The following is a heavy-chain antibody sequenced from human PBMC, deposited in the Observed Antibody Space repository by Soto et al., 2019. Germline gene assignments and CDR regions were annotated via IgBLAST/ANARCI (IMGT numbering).Heavy chain of an antibody. CDR2: IYYSGST. Sequence: QVQLQESGPGLVKPSQTLSLTCTVSGGSISSGDCNWSWIRQPPGKGLEWIGYIYYSGSTYYNPSLKSRVTISVDSSKNQFSLNLTSETAADTAVYYCARVSLWFGELFWGQGTLVTVSS. J-gene: IGHJ4*02. CDR3: ARVSLWFGELF. D-gene: IGHD3-10*01. V-gene: IGHV4-30-4*01. CDR1: GGSISSGDCN.